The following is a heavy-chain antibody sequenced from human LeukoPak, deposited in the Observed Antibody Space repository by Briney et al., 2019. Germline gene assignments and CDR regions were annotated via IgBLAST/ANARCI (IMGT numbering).Heavy chain of an antibody. J-gene: IGHJ4*02. Sequence: SVKVSCKASGYTFTSYGISWVRQAPGQGLQWMGRIIPILATTYAPLFEDRLTITADKTTNTAYMELRSLTSDDTATYFCVRHPTSFDWFRDWGQGTLVTVSS. V-gene: IGHV1-69*04. CDR3: VRHPTSFDWFRD. CDR2: IIPILAT. CDR1: GYTFTSYG. D-gene: IGHD3-9*01.